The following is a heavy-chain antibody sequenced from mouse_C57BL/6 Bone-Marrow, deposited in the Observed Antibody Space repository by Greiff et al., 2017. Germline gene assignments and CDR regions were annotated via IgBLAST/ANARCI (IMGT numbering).Heavy chain of an antibody. CDR1: GYTFTSYW. J-gene: IGHJ3*01. D-gene: IGHD1-1*01. V-gene: IGHV1-53*01. Sequence: QVQLQQPGPELVKPGASVKLSCKASGYTFTSYWMHWVQQRPGQGLEWIGNINPSNGGTNYHENFKSKSTLTLDKSYRTAYMQLISLTSEAAAVYYCAIWSITTVPSFAYWGQGTLVTVSA. CDR3: AIWSITTVPSFAY. CDR2: INPSNGGT.